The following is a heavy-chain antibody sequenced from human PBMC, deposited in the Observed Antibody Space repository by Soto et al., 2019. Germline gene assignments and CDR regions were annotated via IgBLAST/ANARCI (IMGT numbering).Heavy chain of an antibody. CDR2: ISGSGGST. CDR3: AKEKWRKYQLSRYMDV. D-gene: IGHD2-2*01. CDR1: GFPFRSYA. J-gene: IGHJ6*03. Sequence: PGGSLRLSCAASGFPFRSYAMSWVRQAPGKGLEWVSAISGSGGSTYYADSVKGRFTISRDNSKNTLYLQMNSLRAEDTAVYYCAKEKWRKYQLSRYMDVWGKGTTVTVSS. V-gene: IGHV3-23*01.